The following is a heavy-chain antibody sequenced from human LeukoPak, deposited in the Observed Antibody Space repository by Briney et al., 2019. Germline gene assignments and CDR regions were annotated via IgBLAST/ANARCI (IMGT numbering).Heavy chain of an antibody. D-gene: IGHD3-22*01. Sequence: SETLSLTCTVSGGSISSSSYYWGWIRQPPGKGLEWIGSIYCSGSTYYNPSLKSRVTISVDTSKNQFSLKLSSVTAADTAVYYCARKYYYDSSGYYYLYYFDYWGQGTLVTVSS. J-gene: IGHJ4*02. CDR2: IYCSGST. CDR3: ARKYYYDSSGYYYLYYFDY. CDR1: GGSISSSSYY. V-gene: IGHV4-39*07.